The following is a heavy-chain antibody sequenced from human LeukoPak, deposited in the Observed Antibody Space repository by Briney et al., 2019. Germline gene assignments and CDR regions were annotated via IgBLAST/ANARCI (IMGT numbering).Heavy chain of an antibody. V-gene: IGHV4-39*07. D-gene: IGHD3-22*01. CDR3: ARSPSGYYLGRFDP. CDR1: GGSIGSSTYH. CDR2: IYYSGST. J-gene: IGHJ5*02. Sequence: SETLSLTCTVSGGSIGSSTYHWGWIRQPPGKGLEWIGSIYYSGSTYYNPSLKSRVTISVDTSKNQFSLKLSSVTAADTAVYYCARSPSGYYLGRFDPWGQGTLVTVSS.